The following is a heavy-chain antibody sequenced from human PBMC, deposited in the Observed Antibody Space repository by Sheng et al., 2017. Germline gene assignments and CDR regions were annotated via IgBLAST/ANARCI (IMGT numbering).Heavy chain of an antibody. CDR2: INHSGST. CDR1: GGSFSGYY. V-gene: IGHV4-34*01. J-gene: IGHJ4*02. CDR3: ARVRGCSGGSCYPRGYYFDY. D-gene: IGHD2-15*01. Sequence: QVQLQQWGAGLLKPSETLSLTCAVYGGSFSGYYWSWIRQPPGKGLEWIGEINHSGSTNYNPSLKSRVTISVDTSKNQFSLKLSSVTAADTAVYYCARVRGCSGGSCYPRGYYFDYWGQGTLVTVSS.